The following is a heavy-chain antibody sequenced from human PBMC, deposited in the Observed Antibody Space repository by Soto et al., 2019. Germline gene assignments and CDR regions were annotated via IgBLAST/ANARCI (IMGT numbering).Heavy chain of an antibody. J-gene: IGHJ4*02. CDR1: GASIRNFY. V-gene: IGHV4-59*01. CDR2: IYNGERT. Sequence: QVHLQESGPGQVKPSETMSLTCTASGASIRNFYWNWVRQFPGKGLEWIGHIYNGERTNYNPSLKSRVTISVDTSKNQFSLKLSSVTVADTAVYYCAQTTGWPGFDYWGQGTLVAVSS. CDR3: AQTTGWPGFDY. D-gene: IGHD6-19*01.